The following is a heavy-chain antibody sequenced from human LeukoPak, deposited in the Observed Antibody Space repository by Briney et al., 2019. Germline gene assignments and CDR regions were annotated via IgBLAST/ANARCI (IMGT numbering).Heavy chain of an antibody. V-gene: IGHV1-69*01. CDR3: ARGGTIFGVVTPLDY. D-gene: IGHD3-3*01. CDR1: GGTFSSYA. J-gene: IGHJ4*02. Sequence: GGSLRLSCAASGGTFSSYAISWVRQAPGQGLEWMGGIIPIFGTANYAQKFQGRVTITADESTSTAYMELSSLRSEDTAVYYCARGGTIFGVVTPLDYWGQGTLVTVSS. CDR2: IIPIFGTA.